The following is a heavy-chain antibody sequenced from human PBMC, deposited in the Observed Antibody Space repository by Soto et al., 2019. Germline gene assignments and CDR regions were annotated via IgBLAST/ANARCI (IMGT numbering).Heavy chain of an antibody. CDR2: ISYDGSNK. Sequence: LRLSCAASGFTFSSYGMHWVRQAPGKGLEWVAVISYDGSNKYYADSVKGRFTISRDNSKNTLYLQMNSLRAEDTAVYYCAKGARAYYDFWSASYGMDVWGQGTTVTVSS. J-gene: IGHJ6*02. D-gene: IGHD3-3*01. CDR3: AKGARAYYDFWSASYGMDV. V-gene: IGHV3-30*18. CDR1: GFTFSSYG.